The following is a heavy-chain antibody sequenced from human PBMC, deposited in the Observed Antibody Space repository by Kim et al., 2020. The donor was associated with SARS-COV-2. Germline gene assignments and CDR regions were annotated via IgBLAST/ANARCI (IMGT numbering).Heavy chain of an antibody. CDR3: ARGSSSWHRLGYGMDV. J-gene: IGHJ6*02. V-gene: IGHV6-1*01. D-gene: IGHD6-13*01. Sequence: SQTLSLTCAISGDSVSSNSAAWNWIRQSPSRGLEWLGRTYYRSKWYNDYAVSVKSRITINPDTSKNQFSLQLNSVTPEDTAVYYCARGSSSWHRLGYGMDVWGQGTTVTVSS. CDR2: TYYRSKWYN. CDR1: GDSVSSNSAA.